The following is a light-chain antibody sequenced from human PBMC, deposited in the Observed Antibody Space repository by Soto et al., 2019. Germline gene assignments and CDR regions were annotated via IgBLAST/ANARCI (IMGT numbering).Light chain of an antibody. CDR2: EVS. CDR1: SSDVGAYNY. Sequence: QSALTQPASVSGSPGQSITISCTGTSSDVGAYNYVSWFQQHPGKAPTLIISEVSNRPSGVSNRFSGSKSGNAASLTISGLKAEDETDYFCFSFTTNWTHVFGTGTKVTVL. CDR3: FSFTTNWTHV. J-gene: IGLJ1*01. V-gene: IGLV2-14*01.